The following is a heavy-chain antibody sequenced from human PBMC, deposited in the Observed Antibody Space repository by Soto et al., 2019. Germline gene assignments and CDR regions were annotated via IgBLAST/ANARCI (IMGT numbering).Heavy chain of an antibody. J-gene: IGHJ1*01. V-gene: IGHV3-30*18. D-gene: IGHD6-13*01. Sequence: GGSLRLSCAASGFTFSSYGMHWVRQAPGKGLEWVAVISYDGSNTYYAESVKGRFTISRDNYKNRLYLQMNSLRDEDTAVYYCAKDIAAAPRAIQHWGQGTLVTVSS. CDR2: ISYDGSNT. CDR3: AKDIAAAPRAIQH. CDR1: GFTFSSYG.